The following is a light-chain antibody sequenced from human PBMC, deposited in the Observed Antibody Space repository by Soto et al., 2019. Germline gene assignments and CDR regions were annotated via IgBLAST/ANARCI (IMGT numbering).Light chain of an antibody. CDR2: DVS. V-gene: IGLV2-14*01. Sequence: QSALTQPASVSGSPGQSITISCTGTSSDVGGYNYVSWYQQHPGKAPKLMIYDVSNRPSGVSNRFSGSKSGNTASLTISGLQAEDEAYYYCSSYTSSNTHVFGTGTKLTVL. J-gene: IGLJ1*01. CDR1: SSDVGGYNY. CDR3: SSYTSSNTHV.